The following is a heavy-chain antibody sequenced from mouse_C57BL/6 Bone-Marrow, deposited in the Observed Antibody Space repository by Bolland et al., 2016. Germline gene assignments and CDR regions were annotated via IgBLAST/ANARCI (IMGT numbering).Heavy chain of an antibody. J-gene: IGHJ3*01. D-gene: IGHD1-1*02. Sequence: YPGNGDTSYNQKFKGKATLTVDKSFSTAYMQLSSLTSEDSAVYFCARGGFPRDFDYWGQGTLV. CDR3: ARGGFPRDFDY. V-gene: IGHV1-12*01. CDR2: YPGNGDT.